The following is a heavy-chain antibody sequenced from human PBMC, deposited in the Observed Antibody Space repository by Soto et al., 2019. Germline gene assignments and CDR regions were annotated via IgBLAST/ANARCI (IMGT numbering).Heavy chain of an antibody. D-gene: IGHD3-10*01. Sequence: GASVEVSCKASRYIFTSYYIHWVRQAPGQGLEWMGWINPFDGSRMFAQSFQGRVTMTRDTSTSTVYMEVSSLRFEDTAVYYCSRVDPGETSPFDHWG. CDR2: INPFDGSR. J-gene: IGHJ4*01. CDR3: SRVDPGETSPFDH. V-gene: IGHV1-46*03. CDR1: RYIFTSYY.